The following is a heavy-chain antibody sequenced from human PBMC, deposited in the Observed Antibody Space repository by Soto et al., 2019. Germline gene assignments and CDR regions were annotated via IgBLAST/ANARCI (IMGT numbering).Heavy chain of an antibody. CDR2: IKSKTNGGTT. Sequence: EVQLVESGGALVKPGGSLRLSCAASGLTFTNAWMTWVRQAPGKGLEWVGRIKSKTNGGTTDYAAPVKGRFTISRDDSKNTLYLQMNSLKTEHPAVYYCTTTEGGGYNYSWGQGTLVTVSS. J-gene: IGHJ4*02. CDR3: TTTEGGGYNYS. D-gene: IGHD5-12*01. V-gene: IGHV3-15*02. CDR1: GLTFTNAW.